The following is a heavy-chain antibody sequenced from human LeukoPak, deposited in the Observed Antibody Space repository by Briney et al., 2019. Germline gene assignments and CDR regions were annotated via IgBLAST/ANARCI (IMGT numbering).Heavy chain of an antibody. CDR3: ARDLVDNACDF. V-gene: IGHV1-8*02. Sequence: ASVKVSCKASVYTFTSYDIIWLRQATGQGLEWMGWMNPNNGNTGYVQKLQGRLTMTRDTSISTAYMELSSLRSEDTAVYYCARDLVDNACDFWGQGTLVTVSS. J-gene: IGHJ4*02. D-gene: IGHD2-8*01. CDR1: VYTFTSYD. CDR2: MNPNNGNT.